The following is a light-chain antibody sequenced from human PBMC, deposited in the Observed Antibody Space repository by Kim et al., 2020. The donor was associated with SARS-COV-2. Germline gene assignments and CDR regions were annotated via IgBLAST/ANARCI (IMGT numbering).Light chain of an antibody. V-gene: IGLV7-46*01. CDR3: LLYYSGVWV. J-gene: IGLJ2*01. CDR2: HTS. Sequence: GGPVTLTGTSSTGAVTSCHYPYWFQQKPVQAPRTLIYHTSNKHPWTPGRFSGSLLGGKAALTLSGAQPEDEADYYCLLYYSGVWVFGGGTQLTVL. CDR1: TGAVTSCHY.